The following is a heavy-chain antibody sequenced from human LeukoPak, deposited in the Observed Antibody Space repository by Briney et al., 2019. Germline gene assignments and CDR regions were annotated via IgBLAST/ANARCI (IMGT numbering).Heavy chain of an antibody. CDR2: IYYSGST. D-gene: IGHD4-17*01. J-gene: IGHJ2*01. Sequence: PSETLSLTCTVSGGSISSYYWSWIRQPPGKGLEWIGYIYYSGSTNYNPSLKSRVTISVDTSKNQFSLKLSSVTAADTAVYYCARAGDYGDYERYFDLWGRGTLVTVSS. CDR3: ARAGDYGDYERYFDL. CDR1: GGSISSYY. V-gene: IGHV4-59*08.